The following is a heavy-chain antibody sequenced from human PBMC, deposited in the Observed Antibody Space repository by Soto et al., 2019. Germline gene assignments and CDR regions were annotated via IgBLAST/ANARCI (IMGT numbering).Heavy chain of an antibody. CDR3: AKALGSSIAARSFDY. Sequence: GSLRRSCAASGFTFSSYAMSWVRQAPGKGLEWVSAISGSGGSTYCADSVKSRFTISRDNSKNTLYLQMNSLRAEDTAVYYCAKALGSSIAARSFDYWGQGTLVTVSS. CDR2: ISGSGGST. V-gene: IGHV3-23*01. CDR1: GFTFSSYA. D-gene: IGHD6-6*01. J-gene: IGHJ4*02.